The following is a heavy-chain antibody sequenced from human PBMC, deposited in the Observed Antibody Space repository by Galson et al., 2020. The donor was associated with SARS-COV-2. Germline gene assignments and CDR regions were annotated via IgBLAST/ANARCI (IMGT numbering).Heavy chain of an antibody. V-gene: IGHV4-39*01. J-gene: IGHJ6*02. CDR2: IYYSGST. CDR3: ASLDYGDYPNFRFYYYYGMDV. Sequence: SETLSLTCTVSGGSISSSSYYWGWIRQPPGKGLEWIGNIYYSGSTYYNPSLKSRVTISVDTSKNQFSLKLSSVTAADTAVYYCASLDYGDYPNFRFYYYYGMDVWGQGTTVTVSS. CDR1: GGSISSSSYY. D-gene: IGHD4-17*01.